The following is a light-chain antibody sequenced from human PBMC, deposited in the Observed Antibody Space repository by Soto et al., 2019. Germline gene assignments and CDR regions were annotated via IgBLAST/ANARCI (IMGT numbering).Light chain of an antibody. CDR1: QSVSSK. CDR2: GAS. CDR3: QQYKNWPPLT. Sequence: DIVMTQSPATLSVSPGERATLSCRASQSVSSKLAWYQQKPGQAPSLLFYGASTRATGIPARISGSGSGTEFTLTISSLQSEDFAVYSCQQYKNWPPLTFGGGTKVEIK. V-gene: IGKV3-15*01. J-gene: IGKJ4*01.